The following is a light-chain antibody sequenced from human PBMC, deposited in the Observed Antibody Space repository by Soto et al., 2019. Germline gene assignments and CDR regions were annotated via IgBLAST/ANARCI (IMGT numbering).Light chain of an antibody. CDR3: QQSDSTPWT. V-gene: IGKV1-39*01. CDR1: QSISSY. Sequence: DIQMTQSPSSLSASVGDRVTITCRASQSISSYLNWYQQKPGKAPKLLIYAASSLHSGVPSRFSGSGSGTDFTLTISSLQPEDFATYYCQQSDSTPWTFGQGTKVEIK. J-gene: IGKJ1*01. CDR2: AAS.